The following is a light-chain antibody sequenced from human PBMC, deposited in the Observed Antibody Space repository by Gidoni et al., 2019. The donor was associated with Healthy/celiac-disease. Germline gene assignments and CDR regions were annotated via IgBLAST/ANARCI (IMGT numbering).Light chain of an antibody. CDR1: QGISSC. CDR3: QQANSFPLT. V-gene: IGKV1-12*01. J-gene: IGKJ4*01. CDR2: AAS. Sequence: DIQMTQSPSSVSASVGDRVTSTCRASQGISSCVAWYQQQPGKAPKLLIYAASSLQSGVPSRFSGSGSGTDFTLTISSLQPEDFATYYCQQANSFPLTFGGGTKVEIK.